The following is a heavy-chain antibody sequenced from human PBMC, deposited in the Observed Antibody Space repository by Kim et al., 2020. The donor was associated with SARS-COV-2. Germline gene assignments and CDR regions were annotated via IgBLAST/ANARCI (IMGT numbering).Heavy chain of an antibody. CDR2: IYYSGST. J-gene: IGHJ3*02. CDR1: GGSISSYY. Sequence: SETLSLTCTVSGGSISSYYWSWIRQPPGKGLEWIGYIYYSGSTNYNPSLKSRVTISVDTSKNQFSLKLSSVTAADTAVYYCARDTSYYVGHAFDIWGQGTMVTVSS. D-gene: IGHD1-26*01. V-gene: IGHV4-59*01. CDR3: ARDTSYYVGHAFDI.